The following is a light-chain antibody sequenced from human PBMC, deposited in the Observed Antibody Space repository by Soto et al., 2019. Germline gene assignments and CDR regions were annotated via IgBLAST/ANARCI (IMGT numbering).Light chain of an antibody. CDR3: QQYNSYSLFT. CDR2: KAS. Sequence: DIQMTQSPSTLSASVGDRVTITCRASQNINNWLAWYQQKPGKAPKLLISKASTLHGGVPSRFSGSGSGTEYPLTISCLQPDDFGTYYCQQYNSYSLFTFGPGTKVDIK. V-gene: IGKV1-5*03. CDR1: QNINNW. J-gene: IGKJ3*01.